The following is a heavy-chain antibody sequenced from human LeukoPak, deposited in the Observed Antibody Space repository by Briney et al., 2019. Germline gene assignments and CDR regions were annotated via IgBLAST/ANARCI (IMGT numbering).Heavy chain of an antibody. D-gene: IGHD3-3*01. CDR3: ARDQYDTWSRRGNFDS. CDR1: GFTSGKYW. CDR2: IKSDGSEK. Sequence: GGSLRLSCVASGFTSGKYWMSWVRQAPGKGLEWVANIKSDGSEKNYVDSVKGRFTISRDNTKNSLYLQMNSLRVEDTAVFYCARDQYDTWSRRGNFDSWGQGTLVIVSS. V-gene: IGHV3-7*03. J-gene: IGHJ4*02.